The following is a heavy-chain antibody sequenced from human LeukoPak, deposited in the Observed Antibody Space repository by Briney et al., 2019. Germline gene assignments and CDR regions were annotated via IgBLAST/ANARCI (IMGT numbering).Heavy chain of an antibody. Sequence: PGGSLRLSCAVSGFPFTNAWMNWVRQAPGKGLEWIGRLKSNTDGGTTDYATPVKGRFTVARDDSKNTLYLQMNSLKTEDTAMYYCTTNLGLVVTGSPTDYWGQGTLVTVPS. D-gene: IGHD2-21*02. CDR1: GFPFTNAW. J-gene: IGHJ4*02. CDR3: TTNLGLVVTGSPTDY. V-gene: IGHV3-15*01. CDR2: LKSNTDGGTT.